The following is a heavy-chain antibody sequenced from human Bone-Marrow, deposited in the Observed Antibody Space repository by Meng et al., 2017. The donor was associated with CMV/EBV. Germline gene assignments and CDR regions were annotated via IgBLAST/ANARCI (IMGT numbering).Heavy chain of an antibody. V-gene: IGHV4-61*01. CDR1: GGSASSGSYY. CDR2: IYYSGST. D-gene: IGHD1-14*01. J-gene: IGHJ3*02. CDR3: AREAVSGWSAFDI. Sequence: GSLRLSCTVSGGSASSGSYYWSWMRQPPGKGLEWIGYIYYSGSTNYNPSLKSRVTISVDTSKNQFTLKLSSVTAADTAVYYCAREAVSGWSAFDIWGQGKMVNVTS.